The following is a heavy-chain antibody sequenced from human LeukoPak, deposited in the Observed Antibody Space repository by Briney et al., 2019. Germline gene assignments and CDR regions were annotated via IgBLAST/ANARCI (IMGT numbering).Heavy chain of an antibody. Sequence: PGGSLSLSCAPSGFTFSSYAMHWVRQAPGKGLEWVAVISYDGSNKYYADSVKGRFTISRDNSKNTLYLQMNSLRAEDTAVYYCAKSHDSSGYYSYTTFDYWGRGTLVTVSS. J-gene: IGHJ4*02. CDR2: ISYDGSNK. D-gene: IGHD3-22*01. CDR1: GFTFSSYA. V-gene: IGHV3-30-3*02. CDR3: AKSHDSSGYYSYTTFDY.